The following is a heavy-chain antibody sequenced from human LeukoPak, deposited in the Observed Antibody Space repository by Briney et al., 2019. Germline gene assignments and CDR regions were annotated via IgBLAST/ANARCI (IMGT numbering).Heavy chain of an antibody. CDR3: ARRTPYYDILTGFGAYFDY. CDR1: GFTFSSYW. Sequence: GGSLRLSCAASGFTFSSYWMNWARQAPGKGLEWVASINHNGNVNYYVDSVKGRFTISRDNAKNSLYLQMNSLRAEDTAVYYCARRTPYYDILTGFGAYFDYWGQGTLVTVSS. D-gene: IGHD3-9*01. V-gene: IGHV3-7*03. J-gene: IGHJ4*02. CDR2: INHNGNVN.